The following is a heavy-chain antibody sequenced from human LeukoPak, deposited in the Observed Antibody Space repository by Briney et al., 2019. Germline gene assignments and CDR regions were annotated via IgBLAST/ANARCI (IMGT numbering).Heavy chain of an antibody. CDR3: TTDPIMITFGGVIVTLPDY. CDR1: GFTFSDYA. J-gene: IGHJ4*02. Sequence: PGGSLRLSCAASGFTFSDYAMNWVRQAPGKGLEWVSYIGVGSSTKYYGDSVQGRFSISRDDSKNSVYLEMNSLKTEDTAVYYCTTDPIMITFGGVIVTLPDYWGQGTLVTVSS. CDR2: IGVGSSTK. V-gene: IGHV3-48*01. D-gene: IGHD3-16*02.